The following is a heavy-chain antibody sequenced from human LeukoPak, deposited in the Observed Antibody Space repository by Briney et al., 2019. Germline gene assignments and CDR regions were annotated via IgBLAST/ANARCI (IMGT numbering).Heavy chain of an antibody. J-gene: IGHJ1*01. V-gene: IGHV4-4*07. Sequence: PSETLSLTCTVSGDPISSYYWSWIRQPAGKGLEWIGRIYTSGTTNYNSSLKSRLTMSADTSKNQFSLKLSSVTAADTAVYYCARLGSSGSAQYFQDWGQGTLVTVSS. CDR1: GDPISSYY. CDR3: ARLGSSGSAQYFQD. D-gene: IGHD6-19*01. CDR2: IYTSGTT.